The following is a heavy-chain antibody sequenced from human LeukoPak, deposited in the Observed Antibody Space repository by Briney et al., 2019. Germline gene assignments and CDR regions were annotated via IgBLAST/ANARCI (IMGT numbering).Heavy chain of an antibody. Sequence: GGSLRLSCAASGFTFNCYTMNWVRQAPGEGLEWVSYISSSSSTIYYADSVKGRFTISRDNAKNSLYLQMSSLRDEDTAVYYCAPRGVVIDYWGQGTLVTVSS. CDR1: GFTFNCYT. CDR2: ISSSSSTI. CDR3: APRGVVIDY. D-gene: IGHD3-3*01. J-gene: IGHJ4*02. V-gene: IGHV3-48*02.